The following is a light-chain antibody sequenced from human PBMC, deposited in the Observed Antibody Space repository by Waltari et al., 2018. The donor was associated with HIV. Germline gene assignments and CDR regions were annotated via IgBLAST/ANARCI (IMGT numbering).Light chain of an antibody. CDR2: ANN. CDR3: QSYDSSLNGHVV. J-gene: IGLJ2*01. CDR1: RSNFGTGYD. V-gene: IGLV1-40*01. Sequence: QSVLTQAPSVSGAPGQRVTISCTGSRSNFGTGYDVHRYQQLPGTAPKLLSYANNQRPSGVPARFSGSKSATSASLVITGLQAEDEADYYCQSYDSSLNGHVVFGGGTKVTVL.